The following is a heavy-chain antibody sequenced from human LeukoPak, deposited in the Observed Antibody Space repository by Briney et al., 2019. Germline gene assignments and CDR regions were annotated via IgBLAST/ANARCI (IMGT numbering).Heavy chain of an antibody. CDR3: ARGSLGSGAFWSGYYSIPGVRRRAPGWFDP. D-gene: IGHD3-3*01. CDR2: INHSGST. Sequence: SETLSLTCAVYGGSFGGYYWSWIRQPPGKGLEWIGEINHSGSTNYNPSLKSRVTISVDTSKNQFSLKLSSVTAADTAVYYCARGSLGSGAFWSGYYSIPGVRRRAPGWFDPWGQGTLVTVSS. J-gene: IGHJ5*02. CDR1: GGSFGGYY. V-gene: IGHV4-34*01.